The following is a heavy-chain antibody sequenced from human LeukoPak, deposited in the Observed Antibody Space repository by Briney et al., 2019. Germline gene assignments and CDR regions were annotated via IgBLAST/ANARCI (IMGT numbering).Heavy chain of an antibody. CDR1: GGSISSYF. J-gene: IGHJ6*03. CDR3: ASSSNFYYYYMDV. CDR2: IYSNGIT. V-gene: IGHV4-4*07. Sequence: PSETLSLTCTVSGGSISSYFWTWIRQPAGKGLEWIGRIYSNGITNYNPSLKSRATMSIDTSKKEFSLKLSSVTAADTAIYYCASSSNFYYYYMDVWGKGTTVTVSS.